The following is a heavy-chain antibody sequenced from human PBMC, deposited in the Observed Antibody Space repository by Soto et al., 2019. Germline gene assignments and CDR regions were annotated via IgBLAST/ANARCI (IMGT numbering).Heavy chain of an antibody. J-gene: IGHJ4*02. CDR1: GFTFSNYD. D-gene: IGHD2-21*01. CDR3: LGWEENFC. CDR2: ISRSGSTI. Sequence: EVQLVESGGGLVQPGGSLRLSCAASGFTFSNYDMNWVRQVPGKGLEWVSYISRSGSTIYNADSVKGRFTISRDNSKNSLYLPMNSLRAEDSAVYYCLGWEENFCWGQGTLVTVSS. V-gene: IGHV3-48*03.